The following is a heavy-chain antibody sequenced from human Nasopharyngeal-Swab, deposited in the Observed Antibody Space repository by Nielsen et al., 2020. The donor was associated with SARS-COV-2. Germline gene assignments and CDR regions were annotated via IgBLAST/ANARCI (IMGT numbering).Heavy chain of an antibody. CDR1: GFPFSSHW. Sequence: GESLKISCAASGFPFSSHWMHWVRQAPGKGLVWVSRISEDGSITTYEDSVKGRFTISRDNAKNTLFLQMHSLRADDTAIYYCASQLGHPDSWGQGTLVTVSS. V-gene: IGHV3-74*01. CDR2: ISEDGSIT. D-gene: IGHD2-2*01. CDR3: ASQLGHPDS. J-gene: IGHJ4*02.